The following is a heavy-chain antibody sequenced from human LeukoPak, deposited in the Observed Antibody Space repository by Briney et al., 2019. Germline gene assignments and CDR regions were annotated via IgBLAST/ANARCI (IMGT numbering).Heavy chain of an antibody. D-gene: IGHD2/OR15-2a*01. CDR2: IKQDGSEK. CDR1: GFTFSSYW. J-gene: IGHJ4*02. Sequence: PGGSLRLSCAASGFTFSSYWMSWVRKAPGKGLEWVANIKQDGSEKYYVDSVKGRFTISRDNAKNSLYLQMNSLRTEDTAMYYCARGPTRANSSDYWGQGTLVTVSS. CDR3: ARGPTRANSSDY. V-gene: IGHV3-7*01.